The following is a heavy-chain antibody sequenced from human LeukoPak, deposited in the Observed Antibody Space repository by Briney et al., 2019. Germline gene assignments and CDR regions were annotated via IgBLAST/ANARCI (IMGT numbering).Heavy chain of an antibody. CDR2: IRYDGSNK. CDR1: GFTFSSYG. V-gene: IGHV3-30*02. D-gene: IGHD3-10*01. Sequence: GGSLRLSCAASGFTFSSYGLHWVRQAPGKGLEWVAFIRYDGSNKYYADSVKGRFTIARDNSKKTLFLQMNRQRDDDTAVYCCAKDLPEYYGSGSYGFDYWGQGTLVTVSS. CDR3: AKDLPEYYGSGSYGFDY. J-gene: IGHJ4*02.